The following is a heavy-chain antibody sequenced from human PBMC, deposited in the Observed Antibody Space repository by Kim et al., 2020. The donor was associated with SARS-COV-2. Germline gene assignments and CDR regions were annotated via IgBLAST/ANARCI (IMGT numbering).Heavy chain of an antibody. CDR3: ASYAVRTRDYFDY. Sequence: SETLSLTCTVSGGSISSSSYYWGWIRQPPGKGLEWIGSIYYSGSTYYNPSLKSRVTISVDTSKNQFSLKLSSVTAADTAVYYCASYAVRTRDYFDYWGQGTLVTVSS. J-gene: IGHJ4*02. D-gene: IGHD4-17*01. CDR1: GGSISSSSYY. V-gene: IGHV4-39*01. CDR2: IYYSGST.